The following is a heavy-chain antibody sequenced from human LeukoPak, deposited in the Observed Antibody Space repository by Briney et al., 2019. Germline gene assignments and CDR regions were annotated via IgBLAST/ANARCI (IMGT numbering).Heavy chain of an antibody. D-gene: IGHD2-15*01. V-gene: IGHV3-23*01. J-gene: IGHJ4*02. CDR2: ISGSGGST. CDR3: AKDPRYCSGGSCYHDY. Sequence: GGSLRLSCAASGFTFSSYWMSWVRQAPGKGLEWVSAISGSGGSTYYADSVKGRFTISRDNSKNTLYLQMNSLRAEDTAVYYCAKDPRYCSGGSCYHDYWGQGTLVTVSS. CDR1: GFTFSSYW.